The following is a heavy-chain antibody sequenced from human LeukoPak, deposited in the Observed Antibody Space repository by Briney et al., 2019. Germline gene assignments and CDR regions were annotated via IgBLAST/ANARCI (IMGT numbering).Heavy chain of an antibody. Sequence: GGSLRLSCAASGFTFSSYGMHWVRQAPGKGLEWVAFIRYDGSNKYYADSVKGRFTISRDNSKNTLYLQMNSLRAEDTAVYYCASDAYYDSSGSHYFDYWGQGTLVTVSS. CDR2: IRYDGSNK. CDR3: ASDAYYDSSGSHYFDY. D-gene: IGHD3-22*01. V-gene: IGHV3-30*02. J-gene: IGHJ4*02. CDR1: GFTFSSYG.